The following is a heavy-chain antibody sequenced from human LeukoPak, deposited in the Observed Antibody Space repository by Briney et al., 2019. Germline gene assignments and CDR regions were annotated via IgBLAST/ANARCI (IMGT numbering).Heavy chain of an antibody. CDR3: ARGGWIRGTMIVVAITRKREYYMDV. V-gene: IGHV4-34*01. J-gene: IGHJ6*03. D-gene: IGHD3-22*01. CDR1: GGSFSGYY. Sequence: SETLSLTCAVYGGSFSGYYWSWIRQPPGKGLEWIGEINHSGSTNYNPSLKSRVIISVDTSKNQFSLKLSSVTAADTAVYYCARGGWIRGTMIVVAITRKREYYMDVWGKGTTVTVSS. CDR2: INHSGST.